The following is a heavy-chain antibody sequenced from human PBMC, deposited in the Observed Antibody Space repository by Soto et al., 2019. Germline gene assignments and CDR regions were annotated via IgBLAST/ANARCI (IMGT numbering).Heavy chain of an antibody. Sequence: PSETLSLTCAVYGGSFSGYYWSWIRQPPGKGLEWIGEINHSGSTNYNPSLKSRVTISVDTSKNQFSLKLSSVTAADTAVYYCARGRSGSHYYYYYGMDVWGQGTTGTVSS. V-gene: IGHV4-34*01. J-gene: IGHJ6*02. D-gene: IGHD3-3*01. CDR1: GGSFSGYY. CDR3: ARGRSGSHYYYYYGMDV. CDR2: INHSGST.